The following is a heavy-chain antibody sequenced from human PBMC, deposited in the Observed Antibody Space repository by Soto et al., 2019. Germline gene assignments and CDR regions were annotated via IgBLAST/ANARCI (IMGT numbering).Heavy chain of an antibody. CDR2: INHSGST. V-gene: IGHV4-34*01. CDR1: GGSFSGYY. CDR3: ARGWGRRFDY. J-gene: IGHJ4*02. Sequence: QVQLQQWGAGLLKPSETLSLTCAVYGGSFSGYYWNWIRQPPGKGLEWIGEINHSGSTNYNPSLKSRVTFSVDTSKNQFSLKLSYVTAADTAVYYCARGWGRRFDYWGQGTLVTVSS. D-gene: IGHD7-27*01.